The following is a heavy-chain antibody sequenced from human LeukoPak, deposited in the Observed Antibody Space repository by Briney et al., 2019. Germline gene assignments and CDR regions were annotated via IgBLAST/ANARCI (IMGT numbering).Heavy chain of an antibody. J-gene: IGHJ6*02. Sequence: PGGSLRLSCAASGFTFSSYGMHWVRQAPGMGLEWVAVIWYDGSNKYYADSVKGRFTISRGNSKNTLYLQMNSLRAEDTAVYYCARDPRFSGMDVWGQGTTVTVSS. CDR2: IWYDGSNK. V-gene: IGHV3-33*01. CDR1: GFTFSSYG. CDR3: ARDPRFSGMDV.